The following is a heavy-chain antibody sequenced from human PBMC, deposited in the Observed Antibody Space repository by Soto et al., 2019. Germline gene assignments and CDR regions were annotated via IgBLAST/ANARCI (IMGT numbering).Heavy chain of an antibody. Sequence: EVQLVESGGGLVRPGVSLRLSCAASGFTVSGNYMNWVRQAPGKGLEWVSVIYSDGSTYYADSVKGRFTISSDSSKNRLYLQMNRLRAEDTAVYYCARGGGAAAAYWGPGTLVTVSS. J-gene: IGHJ4*02. CDR3: ARGGGAAAAY. D-gene: IGHD6-13*01. CDR1: GFTVSGNY. V-gene: IGHV3-66*01. CDR2: IYSDGST.